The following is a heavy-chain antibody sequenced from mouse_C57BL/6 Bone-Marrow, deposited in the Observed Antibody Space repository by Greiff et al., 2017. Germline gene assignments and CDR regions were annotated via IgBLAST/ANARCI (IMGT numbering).Heavy chain of an antibody. V-gene: IGHV7-3*01. CDR3: ARCGTLERGEAMDY. CDR1: GFTFTDYY. J-gene: IGHJ4*01. CDR2: IRNKANGYTT. Sequence: EVMLVESGGGLVQPGGSLSLSCAASGFTFTDYYMSWVRQPPGKALEWLGFIRNKANGYTTEYSASVKGRFTISRDNSQSILYLQMNALRAEDSATYYCARCGTLERGEAMDYWGQGTSVTVSS. D-gene: IGHD6-1*01.